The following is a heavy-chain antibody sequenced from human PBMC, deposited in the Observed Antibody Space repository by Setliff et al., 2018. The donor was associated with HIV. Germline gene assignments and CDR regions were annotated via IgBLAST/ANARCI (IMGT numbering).Heavy chain of an antibody. CDR3: ARVPSGAAGLVRAGFYF. D-gene: IGHD6-25*01. Sequence: ASVKVSCKASGYTFTTYGISWVRQAPGQGLEWMGWISVYNGNTHYGQKFQGRVIVTAETSTSTAYMELRGLRSDDTATYYCARVPSGAAGLVRAGFYFWGQGTLVTVSS. CDR2: ISVYNGNT. V-gene: IGHV1-18*01. CDR1: GYTFTTYG. J-gene: IGHJ4*01.